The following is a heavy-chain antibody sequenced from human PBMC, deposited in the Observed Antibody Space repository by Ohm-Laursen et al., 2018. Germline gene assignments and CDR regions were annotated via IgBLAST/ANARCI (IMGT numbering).Heavy chain of an antibody. CDR2: IIPIFGTP. D-gene: IGHD2-15*01. J-gene: IGHJ4*02. Sequence: SSVKVSCKASGDIFSSYAIHWVRQAPGQGLEYLGGIIPIFGTPDYAQSFQGRVTITTDDSTSTAYMELSSLRSEDTAIYYCVGGCLGGSCYTFDYWGQGTLLTVSS. V-gene: IGHV1-69*05. CDR3: VGGCLGGSCYTFDY. CDR1: GDIFSSYA.